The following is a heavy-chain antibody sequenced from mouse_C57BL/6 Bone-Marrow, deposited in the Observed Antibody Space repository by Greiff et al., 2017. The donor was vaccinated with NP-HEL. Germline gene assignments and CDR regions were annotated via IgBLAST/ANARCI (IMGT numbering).Heavy chain of an antibody. Sequence: VQLQQSEPALVKPGASVKISCKASGYSFTGYYMHWLELSHGNILDWIVHFYPYNGVSSYNQKFMGKATLTVDKSSSTAYMELRSLTSEDSAVYYCARCDGYYVDWYFDVWGTGTTVTVSS. D-gene: IGHD2-3*01. CDR3: ARCDGYYVDWYFDV. CDR1: GYSFTGYY. J-gene: IGHJ1*03. V-gene: IGHV1-31*01. CDR2: FYPYNGVS.